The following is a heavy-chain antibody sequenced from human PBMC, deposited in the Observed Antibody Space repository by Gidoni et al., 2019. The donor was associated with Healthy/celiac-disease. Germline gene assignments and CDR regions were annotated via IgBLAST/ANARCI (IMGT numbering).Heavy chain of an antibody. CDR1: GFPFRSDG. CDR2: ICYDGSNK. D-gene: IGHD6-19*01. V-gene: IGHV3-33*01. CDR3: ARDPAGSGSGWYSAYDERQDFDY. Sequence: QVQLVEAGGGGVQPGRSLRLPCAASGFPFRSDGMNWVRQASGKGLEWVAVICYDGSNKYSADSLKGRFTISRDNSKNTLYLQMNSLRAEDTAVYYCARDPAGSGSGWYSAYDERQDFDYWGQGTLVTVSS. J-gene: IGHJ4*02.